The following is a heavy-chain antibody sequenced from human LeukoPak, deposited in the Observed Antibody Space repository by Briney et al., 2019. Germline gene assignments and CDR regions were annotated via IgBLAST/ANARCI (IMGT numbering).Heavy chain of an antibody. CDR2: INPNSGGT. Sequence: GASVKVSCKASGYTFTGYYMHWVRQAPGQGLEWMGWINPNSGGTNYAQEFQGRVTMTRDTSISTAYMELSRLRSDDTAVYYCARDLDPYSSSSYNFDYWGQGTLVTVSS. CDR1: GYTFTGYY. V-gene: IGHV1-2*02. J-gene: IGHJ4*02. D-gene: IGHD6-13*01. CDR3: ARDLDPYSSSSYNFDY.